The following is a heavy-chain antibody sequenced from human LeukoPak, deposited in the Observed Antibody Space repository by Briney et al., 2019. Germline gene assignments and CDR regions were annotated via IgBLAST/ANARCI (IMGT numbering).Heavy chain of an antibody. CDR1: GGTFSSYA. CDR2: IIPIFGTA. J-gene: IGHJ3*01. D-gene: IGHD3-3*01. V-gene: IGHV1-69*13. CDR3: ARTGPGGDFWSGYYHTLDY. Sequence: ASVKVSCKASGGTFSSYAISWVRQAPGQGLEWMGGIIPIFGTANYAQKFQGRVTITADESTSTAYMELSSLRSEDTAVYYCARTGPGGDFWSGYYHTLDYWGQGTMVTVSS.